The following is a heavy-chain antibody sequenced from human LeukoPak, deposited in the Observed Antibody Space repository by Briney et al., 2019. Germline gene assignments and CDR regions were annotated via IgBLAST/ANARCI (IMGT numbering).Heavy chain of an antibody. CDR2: INPNSGGT. D-gene: IGHD3-3*01. Sequence: ASVKVSCKASGYTFTGYYMHWVRQAPGQGLEWMGWINPNSGGTNYAQKFQGRVTMTRDTSISTAYMELSRLRSDDTAVYYCAREGNPITIFGRGGWFDPWGQGTLVTVSS. V-gene: IGHV1-2*02. CDR1: GYTFTGYY. J-gene: IGHJ5*02. CDR3: AREGNPITIFGRGGWFDP.